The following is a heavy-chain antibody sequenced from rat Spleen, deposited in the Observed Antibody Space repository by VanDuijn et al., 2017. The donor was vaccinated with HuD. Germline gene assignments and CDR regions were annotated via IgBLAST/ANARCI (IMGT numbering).Heavy chain of an antibody. CDR3: ARHTRVFWFAY. V-gene: IGHV5-31*01. J-gene: IGHJ3*01. Sequence: EVQLVESGGGLVQPGRSMKLSCAASGFTFNNYWMAWIRQAPGKGLEWVASITNASGRTYYPDSVKGRFTISRDTAQNTLSLQMNSLRSEDTATYYCARHTRVFWFAYWGQGTLVTVSS. D-gene: IGHD1-4*01. CDR1: GFTFNNYW. CDR2: ITNASGRT.